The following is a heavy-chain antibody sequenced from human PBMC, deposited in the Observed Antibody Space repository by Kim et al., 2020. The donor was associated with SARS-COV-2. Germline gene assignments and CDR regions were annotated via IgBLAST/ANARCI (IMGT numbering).Heavy chain of an antibody. CDR2: GRP. J-gene: IGHJ4*02. V-gene: IGHV4-59*01. Sequence: GRPNPTPAHKSRVTISVDTSKNQFSLKLGSVTAADTAVYYCARTRDYFDYWGQGTLVTVSS. CDR3: ARTRDYFDY.